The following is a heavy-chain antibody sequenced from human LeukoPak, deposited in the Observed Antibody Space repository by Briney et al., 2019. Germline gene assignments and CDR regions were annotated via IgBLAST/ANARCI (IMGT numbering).Heavy chain of an antibody. Sequence: GGSLRLSCAVSGFTFSSYWMSWVRQAPGKGLEWVANIKQDGSEKYYVDSVKGRFTISRDNAKNSLYLQMNSLRAEDTAVYYCAREFEEWGQGTLVTVSS. V-gene: IGHV3-7*03. CDR3: AREFEE. CDR1: GFTFSSYW. CDR2: IKQDGSEK. J-gene: IGHJ4*02.